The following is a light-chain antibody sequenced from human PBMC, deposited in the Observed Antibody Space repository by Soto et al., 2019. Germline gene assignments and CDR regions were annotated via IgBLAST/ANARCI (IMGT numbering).Light chain of an antibody. CDR1: QGISSY. CDR2: AAS. V-gene: IGKV1-8*01. CDR3: QQYYNYPFT. J-gene: IGKJ3*01. Sequence: AIRMTQSPSSFSASTGDRVTITCRASQGISSYLAWYQQKPGKAPKLLSYAASNLQSGVPSRFSGSGSGTDFTLTISCLQSEDFATYYCQQYYNYPFTFGPGTKVDIK.